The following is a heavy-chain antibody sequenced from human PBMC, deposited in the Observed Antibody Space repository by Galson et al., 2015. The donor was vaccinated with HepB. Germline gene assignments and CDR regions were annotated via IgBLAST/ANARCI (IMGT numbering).Heavy chain of an antibody. Sequence: LSLTCTVSGFSVSSAYYWGWVRQSPGKGLEWIGTIYQSGSTYYNPSLDSRVTISIDTSKDQFSLKLSSVTAADTAVYYCARIPVWFGELTQYFDLWGRGTLVTVSS. CDR1: GFSVSSAYY. CDR3: ARIPVWFGELTQYFDL. J-gene: IGHJ2*01. D-gene: IGHD3-10*01. V-gene: IGHV4-38-2*02. CDR2: IYQSGST.